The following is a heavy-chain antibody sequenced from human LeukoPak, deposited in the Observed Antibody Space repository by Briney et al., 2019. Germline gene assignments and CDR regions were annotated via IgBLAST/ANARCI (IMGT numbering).Heavy chain of an antibody. Sequence: ASVKVSCKASGYSLSDLNIQWVRQAPGKGLECMGGFDPEQATTIYAQNFQGRLTMTEEISTDTVYMELSSITSEDTAVYYCATRSGAFWSGFENWGQGTLVTVSS. D-gene: IGHD3-3*01. J-gene: IGHJ4*02. V-gene: IGHV1-24*01. CDR2: FDPEQATT. CDR1: GYSLSDLN. CDR3: ATRSGAFWSGFEN.